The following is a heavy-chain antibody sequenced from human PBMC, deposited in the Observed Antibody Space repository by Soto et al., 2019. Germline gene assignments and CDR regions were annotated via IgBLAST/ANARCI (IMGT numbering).Heavy chain of an antibody. J-gene: IGHJ4*02. V-gene: IGHV4-34*01. CDR2: INHSGST. D-gene: IGHD4-17*01. CDR1: GGSFSGYY. Sequence: SETLSLTCAVYGGSFSGYYWSWIRQPPGKGLEWIGEINHSGSTNYNPSLKSRVTISVDTSKNQFSLKLSSVTAADTAVYYCASSTVTKKFDYWGQGTLVTVSS. CDR3: ASSTVTKKFDY.